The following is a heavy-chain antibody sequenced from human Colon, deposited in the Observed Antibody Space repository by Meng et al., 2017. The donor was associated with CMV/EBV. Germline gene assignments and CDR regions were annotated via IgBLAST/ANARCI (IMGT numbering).Heavy chain of an antibody. D-gene: IGHD5/OR15-5a*01. CDR3: ARDNSVTDSWWFDP. V-gene: IGHV1-46*01. J-gene: IGHJ5*02. CDR1: GFTFTRHF. Sequence: QVHLVQSGPEVRKPGASVKVSFKASGFTFTRHFMHWVRQAPGQGLEWMGLISPTGDHSLIIEKFQGRLTMTRDAATSTAYMELTGLTSEDTAVYYCARDNSVTDSWWFDPWGQGTLVTVSS. CDR2: ISPTGDHS.